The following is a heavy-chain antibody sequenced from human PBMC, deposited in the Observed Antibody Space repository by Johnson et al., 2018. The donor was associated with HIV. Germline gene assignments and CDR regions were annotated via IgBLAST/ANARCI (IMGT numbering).Heavy chain of an antibody. CDR3: AQLGSSAVTMVRKPPGGDAFDI. CDR1: GFTFSSYG. J-gene: IGHJ3*02. CDR2: IWYDGSNK. D-gene: IGHD3-10*01. V-gene: IGHV3-33*03. Sequence: QVQVVESGGGVVQPGGSLRLSCAASGFTFSSYGMHWVRQAPGKGLEWVAFIWYDGSNKYYADSVKGRFTFSRDNAKNPLYLQMNSLRADDTAVYYGAQLGSSAVTMVRKPPGGDAFDIWGQGTMVTVSS.